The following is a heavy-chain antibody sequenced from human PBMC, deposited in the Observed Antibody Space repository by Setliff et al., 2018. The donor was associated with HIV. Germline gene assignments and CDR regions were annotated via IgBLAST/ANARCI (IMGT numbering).Heavy chain of an antibody. V-gene: IGHV3-49*04. CDR1: GFTFGRHW. J-gene: IGHJ4*02. D-gene: IGHD2-8*02. CDR2: IRSKYYGGAP. CDR3: ARGPHMYCTVTNCMYDS. Sequence: PGGSLRLSCAASGFTFGRHWMSWVRQAPGKGLEWVGFIRSKYYGGAPAYAASVEGRVTISRDDSQGIAYLQMDSLKTEDTAVYYCARGPHMYCTVTNCMYDSWGQGALVTVSS.